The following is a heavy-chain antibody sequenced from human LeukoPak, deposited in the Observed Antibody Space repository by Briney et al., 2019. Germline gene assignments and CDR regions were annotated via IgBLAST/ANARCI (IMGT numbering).Heavy chain of an antibody. Sequence: SETLSLTWPVYAGSIGNYNWSWIPHPQGKGLEWIGEINHSGSTNYNPSLKSRVTISVASSKNQSFLQLTSVTAADTAVYYCARVPEGGWLVIFDSRGQGTLVTVSS. V-gene: IGHV4-34*01. CDR1: AGSIGNYN. J-gene: IGHJ4*02. D-gene: IGHD3-9*01. CDR3: ARVPEGGWLVIFDS. CDR2: INHSGST.